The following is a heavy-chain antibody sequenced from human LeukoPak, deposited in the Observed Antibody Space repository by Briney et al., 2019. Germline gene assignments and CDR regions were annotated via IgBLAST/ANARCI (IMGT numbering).Heavy chain of an antibody. CDR1: GFTFSSYA. CDR3: ARAGSVAGTKGFDY. V-gene: IGHV3-23*01. Sequence: PGGSLRLSCAASGFTFSSYAMSWVRQAPGKGLEWVSAISGSGGSTYYADSVKGRFTISRDNAKNSLYLQMNSLRAEDTAVYYCARAGSVAGTKGFDYWGQGTLVTVSS. J-gene: IGHJ4*02. CDR2: ISGSGGST. D-gene: IGHD6-19*01.